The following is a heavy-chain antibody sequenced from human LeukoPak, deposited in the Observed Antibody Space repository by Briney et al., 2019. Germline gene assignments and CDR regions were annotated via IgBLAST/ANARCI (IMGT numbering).Heavy chain of an antibody. V-gene: IGHV1-2*02. CDR3: ARDRRYSSSWFRSYYYYMDV. Sequence: ASVKVSCKASGYTFTGHYMHWVRQAPGQGLEWMGWINPNSGGTNYAQKFQGRVTMTRDTSISTAYMELSRLRSDDTAVYYCARDRRYSSSWFRSYYYYMDVWGKGTAVTVSS. D-gene: IGHD6-13*01. CDR2: INPNSGGT. CDR1: GYTFTGHY. J-gene: IGHJ6*03.